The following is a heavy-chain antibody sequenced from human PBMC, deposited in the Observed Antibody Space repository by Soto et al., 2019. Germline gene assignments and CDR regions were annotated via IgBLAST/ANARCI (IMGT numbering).Heavy chain of an antibody. CDR3: ATRVHGDYPGKYYYAMDV. V-gene: IGHV1-18*01. J-gene: IGHJ6*02. D-gene: IGHD2-21*01. CDR1: GYTFTNSG. Sequence: SVKGSCKAAGYTFTNSGSSWVRQAPGQGLEWMGWISTDNGNTNYAQHLQGRVSMTTDTSTSTAYMDLRSLRSDDTAVYYCATRVHGDYPGKYYYAMDVWGQGTTVTVSS. CDR2: ISTDNGNT.